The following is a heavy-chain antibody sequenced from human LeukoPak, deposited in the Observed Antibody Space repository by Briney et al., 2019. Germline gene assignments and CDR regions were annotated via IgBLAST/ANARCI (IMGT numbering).Heavy chain of an antibody. V-gene: IGHV5-51*01. D-gene: IGHD6-13*01. J-gene: IGHJ4*02. CDR3: ARHSPYSSSYRIDY. CDR2: IYPSDSNT. Sequence: GESLKISGKGSGYSFTTYWIGWVRQMPGKGLEWMGIIYPSDSNTRYSPSFQGQVSFSADKSITTACLQWSRLKASDTAMYYCARHSPYSSSYRIDYWGQGTLVTVSS. CDR1: GYSFTTYW.